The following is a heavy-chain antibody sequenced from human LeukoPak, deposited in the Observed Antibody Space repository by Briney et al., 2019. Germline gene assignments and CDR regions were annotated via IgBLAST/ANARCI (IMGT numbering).Heavy chain of an antibody. CDR1: GGTFSSYA. D-gene: IGHD6-13*01. J-gene: IGHJ6*02. CDR3: ASSSSSPSPFSYYYGMDV. CDR2: IIPIFGTA. V-gene: IGHV1-69*13. Sequence: SVTVSCTSSGGTFSSYAISWVRQAPGQGLEWMGGIIPIFGTANYAQKFQGRVTITADESTSTAYMELSSLRSEDTAVYYCASSSSSPSPFSYYYGMDVWGQGTTVTVSS.